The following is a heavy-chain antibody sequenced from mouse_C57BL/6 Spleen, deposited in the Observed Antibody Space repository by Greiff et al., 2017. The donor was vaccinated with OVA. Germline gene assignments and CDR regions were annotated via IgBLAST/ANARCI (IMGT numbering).Heavy chain of an antibody. D-gene: IGHD2-3*01. CDR2: ISDGGSYT. CDR1: GFTFSSYA. V-gene: IGHV5-4*01. Sequence: EVKLVESGGGLVKPGGSLKLSCAASGFTFSSYAMSWVRQTPEKRLEWVATISDGGSYTYYPDNVKGRFTISRDDAKNNLYLQMSHLKSEDTAMYYCARDLSSSYYAMDYWGQGASVTVST. CDR3: ARDLSSSYYAMDY. J-gene: IGHJ4*01.